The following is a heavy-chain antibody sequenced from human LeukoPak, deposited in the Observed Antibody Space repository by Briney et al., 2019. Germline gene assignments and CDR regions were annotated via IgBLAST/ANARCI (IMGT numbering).Heavy chain of an antibody. J-gene: IGHJ5*02. D-gene: IGHD5-24*01. CDR2: IYHSGST. CDR3: ARVRDGYNYNWFDP. V-gene: IGHV4-30-2*01. CDR1: GGSISSGGYS. Sequence: SQTLSLTCAVSGGSISSGGYSWSWIRQPPGKGLEWIGYIYHSGSTYYNPSLKSRVTISVDRSKNQFSLKLSSVTAADTAVYYCARVRDGYNYNWFDPWGQGTLVTVSS.